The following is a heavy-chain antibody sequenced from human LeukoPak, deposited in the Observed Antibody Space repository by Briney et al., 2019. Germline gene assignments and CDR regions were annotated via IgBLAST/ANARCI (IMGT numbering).Heavy chain of an antibody. CDR2: MNPNSGNT. J-gene: IGHJ6*02. D-gene: IGHD3-10*01. CDR1: GYTFTSYD. CDR3: ARGPGVRLGVDYYYYGMDV. V-gene: IGHV1-8*01. Sequence: ASVKVSCKASGYTFTSYDINWVRQATGQGLEWMGWMNPNSGNTGYAQKFQGRVTMTRNTSISTAYMELSSLRSEDTAVYYCARGPGVRLGVDYYYYGMDVWGQGTTVTVSS.